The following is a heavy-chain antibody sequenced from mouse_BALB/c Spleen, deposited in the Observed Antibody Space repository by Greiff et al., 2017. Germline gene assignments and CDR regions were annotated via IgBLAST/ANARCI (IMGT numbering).Heavy chain of an antibody. D-gene: IGHD2-2*01. Sequence: QVQLKQPGAELVKPGASVKLSCKASGYTFTSYWMHWVKQRPGQGLEWIGEINPSNGRTNYNEKFKSKATLTVDKSSSTAYMQLSSLTSEDSAVYYCASLYYGYSWFAYWGQGTLVTVSA. V-gene: IGHV1S81*02. J-gene: IGHJ3*01. CDR1: GYTFTSYW. CDR2: INPSNGRT. CDR3: ASLYYGYSWFAY.